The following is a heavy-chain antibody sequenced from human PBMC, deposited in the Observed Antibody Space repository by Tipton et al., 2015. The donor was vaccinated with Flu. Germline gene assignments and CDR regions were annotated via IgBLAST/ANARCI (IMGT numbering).Heavy chain of an antibody. J-gene: IGHJ4*02. CDR1: GSSFGSGYY. CDR2: IHRSGST. D-gene: IGHD3-10*01. V-gene: IGHV4-38-2*01. CDR3: SRSTYYYGSGSSDY. Sequence: TLSLTCSVSGSSFGSGYYWGWIRQPPGKGLEWIGNIHRSGSTYYNPSLRSRVTISVDTSKNQFSLRLTSVTAADTAVYYCSRSTYYYGSGSSDYWGQGTLVTVSS.